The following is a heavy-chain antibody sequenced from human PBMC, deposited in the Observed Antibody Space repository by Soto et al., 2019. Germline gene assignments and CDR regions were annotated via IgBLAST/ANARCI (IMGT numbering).Heavy chain of an antibody. Sequence: VASLKVSCKASGYTFTSYGISWVRQAPGQGLEWMGWISAYNGNTNYAQKLQGRVTMTTDTSTSTAYMELRSLRSDDTAVYYCARGGVWFGELLGEWFDPWGQGTLVTVSS. J-gene: IGHJ5*02. CDR2: ISAYNGNT. CDR1: GYTFTSYG. V-gene: IGHV1-18*01. D-gene: IGHD3-10*01. CDR3: ARGGVWFGELLGEWFDP.